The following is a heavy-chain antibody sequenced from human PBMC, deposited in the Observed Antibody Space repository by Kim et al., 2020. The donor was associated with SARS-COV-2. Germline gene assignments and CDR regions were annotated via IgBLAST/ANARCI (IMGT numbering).Heavy chain of an antibody. Sequence: GGSLRLSCAASGFTVSSNYMSWVRQAPGKGLEWVSVIYSGGSTYYADSVKGRFTISRDNSKNTLYLQMNSLRAEDTAVYYCARGGVDYDSSGYRKGGVDYWGQGTLVTVSS. D-gene: IGHD3-22*01. CDR1: GFTVSSNY. V-gene: IGHV3-66*01. CDR2: IYSGGST. J-gene: IGHJ4*02. CDR3: ARGGVDYDSSGYRKGGVDY.